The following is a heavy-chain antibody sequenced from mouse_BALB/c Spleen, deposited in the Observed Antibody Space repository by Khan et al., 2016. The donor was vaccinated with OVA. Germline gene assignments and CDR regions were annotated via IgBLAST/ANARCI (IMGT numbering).Heavy chain of an antibody. CDR2: IDPENGNI. CDR3: ARDGYSPWFAY. Sequence: VQLQQSGAELVRPGALVKLSCKASGFNIKDYYIHWVKQRPEQGLEWIGWIDPENGNIIYDPKLLGKASITADTSSNIAYLQLSSLTSEDTAIYYCARDGYSPWFAYWGPGTLVTVSA. J-gene: IGHJ3*01. D-gene: IGHD2-3*01. CDR1: GFNIKDYY. V-gene: IGHV14-1*02.